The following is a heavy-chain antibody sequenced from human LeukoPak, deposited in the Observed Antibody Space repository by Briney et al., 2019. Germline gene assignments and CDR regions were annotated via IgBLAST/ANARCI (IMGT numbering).Heavy chain of an antibody. J-gene: IGHJ4*02. CDR3: ARAQWPDY. V-gene: IGHV3-30*03. CDR1: GFTFSSYG. CDR2: ISYDGSNK. Sequence: HPGRSLRLSSAASGFTFSSYGMHWVRQAPGKGLEWVAVISYDGSNKYYTDSVKGRFTISRDNSKNTLYLQMNSLRAEDTAVYSCARAQWPDYWGQGTLVTVSS. D-gene: IGHD6-19*01.